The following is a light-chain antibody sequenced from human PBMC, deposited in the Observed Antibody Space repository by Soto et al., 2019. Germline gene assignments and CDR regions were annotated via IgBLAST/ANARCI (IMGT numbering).Light chain of an antibody. V-gene: IGKV1-5*03. CDR3: QQYADYSWM. CDR2: GVS. Sequence: DIQMTQSPSTLSASVGDRVTITCRASQTIGGWLAWFQQKPGKAPNLLIYGVSSVESGVPSRFSGSGSGTTFTLTITNLQPDDFATYYCQQYADYSWMFGQGTKVEGK. J-gene: IGKJ1*01. CDR1: QTIGGW.